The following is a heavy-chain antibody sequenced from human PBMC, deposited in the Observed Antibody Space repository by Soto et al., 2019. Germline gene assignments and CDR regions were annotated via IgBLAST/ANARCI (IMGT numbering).Heavy chain of an antibody. V-gene: IGHV4-34*02. CDR3: ARGLIRGDSNNWFDP. D-gene: IGHD3-10*01. J-gene: IGHJ5*02. Sequence: QVQLQQWGAGLLKPSETLSLTCGVSGGPFTTYYWTWIRQPPGKGLAWIGEIFQTGGTNYNPSLKSRVSISLDTSRNQFSLRLNSVTAADTAIYYCARGLIRGDSNNWFDPWGQGSVVTVSS. CDR1: GGPFTTYY. CDR2: IFQTGGT.